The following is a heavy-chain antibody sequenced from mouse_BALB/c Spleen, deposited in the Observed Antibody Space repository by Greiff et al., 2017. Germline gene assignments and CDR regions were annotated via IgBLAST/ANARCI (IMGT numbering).Heavy chain of an antibody. J-gene: IGHJ4*01. Sequence: EVMLVESGGGLVQPGGSLKLSCAASGFTFSSYTMSWVRQTPEKRLEWVAYISNGGGSTYYPDTVKGRFTISRDNAKNTLYLQMSSLKSEDTAMYYCARHDYDGGGYAMDYWGQGTSVTVSS. CDR3: ARHDYDGGGYAMDY. D-gene: IGHD2-4*01. V-gene: IGHV5-12-2*01. CDR2: ISNGGGST. CDR1: GFTFSSYT.